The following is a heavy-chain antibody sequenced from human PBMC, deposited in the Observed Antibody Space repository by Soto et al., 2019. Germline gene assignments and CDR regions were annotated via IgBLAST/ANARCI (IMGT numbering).Heavy chain of an antibody. V-gene: IGHV4-34*01. CDR1: GGSFSGYY. CDR2: INHSGST. CDR3: TRVLSPGYSDY. J-gene: IGHJ4*02. Sequence: SETLSLTCAVYGGSFSGYYWSWIRQPPGKGLEWIGEINHSGSTNYNPSLKSRVTISADTSKNQFSLKLSSVTAADTAIYYCTRVLSPGYSDYWGQGTLVTVSS.